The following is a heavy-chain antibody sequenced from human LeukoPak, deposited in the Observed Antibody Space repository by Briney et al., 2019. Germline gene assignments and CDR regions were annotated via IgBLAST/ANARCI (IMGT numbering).Heavy chain of an antibody. Sequence: GGSLRLSCAASGFTVSSNYMSWVRQAPGKGLEWVSTVYSGGSTYYADSAKGRFTISRDTSKNTLYLQMNSLRAEDTAVYYCARGFVGAEVSAGDYWGQGTLVTVSS. CDR3: ARGFVGAEVSAGDY. CDR1: GFTVSSNY. J-gene: IGHJ4*02. CDR2: VYSGGST. D-gene: IGHD1-26*01. V-gene: IGHV3-53*01.